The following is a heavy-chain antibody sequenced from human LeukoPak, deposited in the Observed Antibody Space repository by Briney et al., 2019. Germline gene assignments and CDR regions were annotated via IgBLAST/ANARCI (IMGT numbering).Heavy chain of an antibody. CDR1: GGSISSGGYY. CDR2: IYYSGST. CDR3: ASRTYDSSGYYDG. J-gene: IGHJ4*02. D-gene: IGHD3-22*01. Sequence: SQTLSLTCTVSGGSISSGGYYWSWIRQHPGKGLEWIGYIYYSGSTYYNPSLKSRVTISVDTSKNQFSLKLCSVTAADTAVYYCASRTYDSSGYYDGWGQGTLVTVSS. V-gene: IGHV4-31*03.